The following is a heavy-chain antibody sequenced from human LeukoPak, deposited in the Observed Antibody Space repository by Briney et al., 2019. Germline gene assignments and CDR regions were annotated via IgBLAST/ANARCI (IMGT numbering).Heavy chain of an antibody. V-gene: IGHV4-59*01. CDR1: GGSISSYY. CDR3: ARDLRYCSGGSCSDAFDI. D-gene: IGHD2-15*01. CDR2: IYYSGST. Sequence: PSETLSLTCTVSGGSISSYYWSWIRQPPGKGLEWIGYIYYSGSTNYNPSLKSRVTISVDTSKNQFSLKLSSVTAADTAVYYCARDLRYCSGGSCSDAFDIWGQGTMVTVSS. J-gene: IGHJ3*02.